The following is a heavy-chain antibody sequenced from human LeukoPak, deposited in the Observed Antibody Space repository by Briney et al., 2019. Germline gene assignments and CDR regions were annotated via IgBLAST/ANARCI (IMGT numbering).Heavy chain of an antibody. CDR2: ISASGDST. J-gene: IGHJ4*02. CDR3: AKATGNLGN. V-gene: IGHV3-23*01. D-gene: IGHD1-1*01. Sequence: GGTLRLSCAASGFTFSSYGMSWVRQAPGKGLEWVSVISASGDSTYYSDSVKGRFTISRDNSKNTLYVQMNSLTAEDTAIYYCAKATGNLGNWGQGTLVTVSS. CDR1: GFTFSSYG.